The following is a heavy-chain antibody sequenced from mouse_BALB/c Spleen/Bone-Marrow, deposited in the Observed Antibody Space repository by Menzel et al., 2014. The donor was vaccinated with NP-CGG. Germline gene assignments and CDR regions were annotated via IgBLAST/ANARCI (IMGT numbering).Heavy chain of an antibody. CDR1: GFTFXSYA. Sequence: EVNLVESGGGLVKPGGSLKLSCAASGFTFXSYAMSWVRQTPEKRLEWVATISSGGSYTYYPDSVKGRFTISRDNAKNTLYLQMSSLRSEDTAMYYCARRTLYKYDAGAMDYWGQGTSVTVSS. CDR2: ISSGGSYT. J-gene: IGHJ4*01. D-gene: IGHD2-14*01. V-gene: IGHV5-9-3*01. CDR3: ARRTLYKYDAGAMDY.